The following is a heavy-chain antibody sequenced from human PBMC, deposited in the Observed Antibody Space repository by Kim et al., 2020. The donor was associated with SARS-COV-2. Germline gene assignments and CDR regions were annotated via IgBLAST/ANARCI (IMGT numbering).Heavy chain of an antibody. D-gene: IGHD2-15*01. Sequence: YYNACVNSRVTISVDISWNQFSLKLSSVTAADTAVYYCARSGCANSPFDSWGQGTLVTVSS. J-gene: IGHJ4*02. CDR3: ARSGCANSPFDS. V-gene: IGHV4-39*01.